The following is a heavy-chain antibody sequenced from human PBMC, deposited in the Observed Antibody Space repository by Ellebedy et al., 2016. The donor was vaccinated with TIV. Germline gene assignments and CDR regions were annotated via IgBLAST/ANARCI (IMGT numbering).Heavy chain of an antibody. CDR1: GFTFSNYA. CDR2: ISSNGGSS. CDR3: VRFPRGAPFADYLYYMDV. V-gene: IGHV3-64*04. Sequence: GESLKISCSASGFTFSNYAMHWVRQAPGKGLEYVSAISSNGGSSFYAGSVRGRFTISRDNAMNSLYLQINSLRAEDTAVYYCVRFPRGAPFADYLYYMDVWGKGIMVTVSS. J-gene: IGHJ6*03. D-gene: IGHD3-10*01.